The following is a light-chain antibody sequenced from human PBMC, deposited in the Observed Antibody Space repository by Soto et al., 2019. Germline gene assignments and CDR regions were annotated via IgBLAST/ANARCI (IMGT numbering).Light chain of an antibody. Sequence: EIVLTQSPGTLSLSPGERGTLSCRASQSIGSNYSAWYQQKPGQAPRLLFFGASSRATGIPDRFSGSGSGTDFTLTISRLEPEDFAVYYCQQYGTSRVTFGPGTKVDIK. CDR1: QSIGSNY. J-gene: IGKJ3*01. CDR3: QQYGTSRVT. V-gene: IGKV3-20*01. CDR2: GAS.